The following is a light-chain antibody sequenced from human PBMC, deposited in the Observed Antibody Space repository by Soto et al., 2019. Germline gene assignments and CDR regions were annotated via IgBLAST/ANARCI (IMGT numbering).Light chain of an antibody. J-gene: IGLJ2*01. CDR3: ASWDDRLGAVI. Sequence: RVFISCSGSSSNIGGTNYAYWYQQLPGAAPKLLMHSNNLRPSGVPERISGSKSGTSASLAISGLRSEDEAVYYCASWDDRLGAVIFGGGTKVTLL. CDR1: SSNIGGTNY. CDR2: SNN. V-gene: IGLV1-47*02.